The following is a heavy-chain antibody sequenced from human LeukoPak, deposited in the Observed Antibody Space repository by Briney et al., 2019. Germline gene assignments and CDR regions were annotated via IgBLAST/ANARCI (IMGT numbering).Heavy chain of an antibody. CDR3: ARVYDSSPYYFDY. V-gene: IGHV1-69*05. CDR2: IIPIFGTA. CDR1: GGTFSSYA. Sequence: GASVKVSCKASGGTFSSYAISWVRQAPGQGLEWMGGIIPIFGTANYAQKFQGRVTITTDESTSTAYMELSGLRSEDTAVYYCARVYDSSPYYFDYWGQGTLVTVSS. D-gene: IGHD3-22*01. J-gene: IGHJ4*02.